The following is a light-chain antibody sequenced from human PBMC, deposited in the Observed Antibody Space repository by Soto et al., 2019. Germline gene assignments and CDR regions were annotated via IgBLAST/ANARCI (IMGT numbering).Light chain of an antibody. CDR2: GAS. CDR3: QQYGSSPPIT. Sequence: SPGTLSLSPGERATLSCRASQSVSSSYLAWYQQKPGQAPRLLIYGASSRATGIPVRFSGSGSGTDFTLTISRLEPEDFAVYYCQQYGSSPPITFGQGTRLEIK. J-gene: IGKJ5*01. CDR1: QSVSSSY. V-gene: IGKV3-20*01.